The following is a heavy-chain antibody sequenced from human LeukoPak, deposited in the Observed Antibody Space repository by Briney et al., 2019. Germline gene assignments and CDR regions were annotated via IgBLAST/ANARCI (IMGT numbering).Heavy chain of an antibody. D-gene: IGHD4-17*01. Sequence: SETLSLTCAVYGGSFSGYYWSWIRQPPGKGLEWIGEINHSGSTNYNPSLKSRVTISVDTSKNQFSLKLSSVTAADTAVYYCARHGDYGDYPIDYRGQGTLVTVSS. J-gene: IGHJ4*02. CDR1: GGSFSGYY. V-gene: IGHV4-34*01. CDR3: ARHGDYGDYPIDY. CDR2: INHSGST.